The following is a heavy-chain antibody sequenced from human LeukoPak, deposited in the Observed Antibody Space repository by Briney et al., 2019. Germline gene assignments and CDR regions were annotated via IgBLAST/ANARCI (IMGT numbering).Heavy chain of an antibody. J-gene: IGHJ4*02. D-gene: IGHD6-6*01. CDR3: ARGRGIGSSVSFDY. Sequence: PSETLSLTCAVYGGSFRGYYWSWIRQSPGKGLEWIGEINHSGTTNYNPSLKSRVTISVDTSKNQFSLKLTSMTAEDTAVYYCARGRGIGSSVSFDYWGQGALVTVSS. CDR2: INHSGTT. V-gene: IGHV4-34*01. CDR1: GGSFRGYY.